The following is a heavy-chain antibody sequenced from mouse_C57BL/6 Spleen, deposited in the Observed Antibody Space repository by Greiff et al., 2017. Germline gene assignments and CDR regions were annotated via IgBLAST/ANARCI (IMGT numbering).Heavy chain of an antibody. D-gene: IGHD2-3*01. Sequence: QVQLQQPGAELVKPGASVKLSCKASGYTFTSYWMHWVKQRPGQGLEWIGMIHPNSGSTNYNEKFKSKATLTVDKSSSTAYMQLSSLTSEDSAVYYCARSDGYSRGYAMDYWGQGTSVTVSA. CDR2: IHPNSGST. CDR1: GYTFTSYW. CDR3: ARSDGYSRGYAMDY. V-gene: IGHV1-64*01. J-gene: IGHJ4*01.